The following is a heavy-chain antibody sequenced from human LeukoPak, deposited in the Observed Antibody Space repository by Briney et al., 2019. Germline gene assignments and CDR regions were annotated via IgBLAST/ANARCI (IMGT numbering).Heavy chain of an antibody. Sequence: PSETLSLTCTVSGGSISSSSYYWGWIRQPPGKGLEWIVSIYYRGSTYYNPSLKSRVTISVDKSKNQFSLKLSSVTAADTAVYYCARYYYYYYYLDVWGKGATVTVSS. CDR1: GGSISSSSYY. J-gene: IGHJ6*03. CDR3: ARYYYYYYYLDV. CDR2: IYYRGST. V-gene: IGHV4-39*01.